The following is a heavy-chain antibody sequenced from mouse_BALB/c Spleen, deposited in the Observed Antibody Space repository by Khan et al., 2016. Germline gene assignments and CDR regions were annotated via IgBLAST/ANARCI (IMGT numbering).Heavy chain of an antibody. V-gene: IGHV2-2*02. CDR3: ARNEGPITGTGYAMDY. CDR1: GFSLTTYG. D-gene: IGHD4-1*01. Sequence: QVQLQQSGPGLVQPSQSLSITCTVSGFSLTTYGIHWVRRSPGKGLEWLGVIWSGGSTDYNAAFISRLSISKDNSKSQVFFKMNSLQVNDTAIYYCARNEGPITGTGYAMDYWGQGTSVTVSS. CDR2: IWSGGST. J-gene: IGHJ4*01.